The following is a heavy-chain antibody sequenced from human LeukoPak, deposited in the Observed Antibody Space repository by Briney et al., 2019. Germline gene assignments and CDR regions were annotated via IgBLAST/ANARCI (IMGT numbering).Heavy chain of an antibody. CDR2: IYYSGST. Sequence: PSETLSLTCTVSGGSISSYYWSWIRQPPGKGLEWIGYIYYSGSTNYNPSLKSRVTVSVDTSKNQFSLKLSSVTAADTAVYYCARHDHYEQWLVVGWGQGTLVTVSS. CDR1: GGSISSYY. J-gene: IGHJ4*02. D-gene: IGHD6-19*01. V-gene: IGHV4-59*08. CDR3: ARHDHYEQWLVVG.